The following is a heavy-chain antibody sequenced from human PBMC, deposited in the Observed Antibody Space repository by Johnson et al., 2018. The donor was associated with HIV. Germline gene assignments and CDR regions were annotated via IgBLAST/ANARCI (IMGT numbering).Heavy chain of an antibody. CDR2: IWYAGSNK. D-gene: IGHD1-26*01. CDR3: AILTEWELSPEVFDI. J-gene: IGHJ3*02. Sequence: QVQLVESGGGVVQPGRSLRLSCAASGFTFSSYGIHWVRQAPGKGLEWVAVIWYAGSNKYYADSVKGRFTISRDNSKNTLYLQMNSLRAEETAVYYCAILTEWELSPEVFDIWGQGTMVTVSS. CDR1: GFTFSSYG. V-gene: IGHV3-33*01.